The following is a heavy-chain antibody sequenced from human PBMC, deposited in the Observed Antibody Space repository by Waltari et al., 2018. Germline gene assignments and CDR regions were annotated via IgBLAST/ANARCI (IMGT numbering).Heavy chain of an antibody. CDR3: AKGASTYGSTGGFDY. Sequence: QVQVVQSGAEVKKPGASVKVSCKTSGYTFTDYFFHWVRKAPGQGLEWLGWINPQNGGTNYAQKFQGRVTMSGDTSSSTAYMDLSRLRSDDTAVYYCAKGASTYGSTGGFDYWGQGALITVSS. CDR1: GYTFTDYF. V-gene: IGHV1-2*02. D-gene: IGHD1-1*01. J-gene: IGHJ4*02. CDR2: INPQNGGT.